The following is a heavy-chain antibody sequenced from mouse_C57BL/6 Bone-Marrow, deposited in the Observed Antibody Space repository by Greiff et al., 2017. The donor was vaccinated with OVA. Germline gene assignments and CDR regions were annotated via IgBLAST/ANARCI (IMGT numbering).Heavy chain of an antibody. CDR3: ARSQLRFWFAY. D-gene: IGHD3-2*02. V-gene: IGHV1-53*01. J-gene: IGHJ3*01. CDR1: GYTFTSYW. Sequence: VQLQQSGTELVKPGASVKLSCKASGYTFTSYWMHWVKQRPGQGLEWIGNINPSNGGTSYNQKFKGKATLTVDKSSSTAYMQLKSLTSEDSAVYYCARSQLRFWFAYWGQGTLVTVSA. CDR2: INPSNGGT.